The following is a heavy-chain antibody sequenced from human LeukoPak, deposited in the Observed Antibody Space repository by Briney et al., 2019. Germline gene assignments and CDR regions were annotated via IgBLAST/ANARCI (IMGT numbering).Heavy chain of an antibody. CDR3: AKDDGAAAGYFDY. J-gene: IGHJ4*02. Sequence: PGGSLRLSCADSGFTFSSYWMHWVRQAPGKGLVWVSRINSDGSSTSYADSVKGRFAISRDNSKNTLYLQMNSLRAEDTAVYYCAKDDGAAAGYFDYWGQGTLVTVSS. CDR1: GFTFSSYW. CDR2: INSDGSST. V-gene: IGHV3-74*01. D-gene: IGHD6-13*01.